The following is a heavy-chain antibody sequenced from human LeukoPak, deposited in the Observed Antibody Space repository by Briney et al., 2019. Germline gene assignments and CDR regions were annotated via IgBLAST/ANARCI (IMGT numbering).Heavy chain of an antibody. CDR2: LNPNSGGT. Sequence: ASVKVPCKASGYTFTGYYMHWVRQAPGQGLEWMGWLNPNSGGTNYAQKFQGRVTMTRDTSISTAYMELSRLRSDDTAVYYCARVVGGNYYGSETDDYWGQGTLVTVSS. D-gene: IGHD3-10*01. J-gene: IGHJ4*02. V-gene: IGHV1-2*02. CDR3: ARVVGGNYYGSETDDY. CDR1: GYTFTGYY.